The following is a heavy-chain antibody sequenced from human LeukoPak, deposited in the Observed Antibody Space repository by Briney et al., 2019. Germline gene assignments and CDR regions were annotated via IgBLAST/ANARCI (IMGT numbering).Heavy chain of an antibody. Sequence: PGGSLRLACAAAGSTFSSDGMKWVRQAPGGGLECVLSISSGSTYKYYADSMRGRFTISRDNAKNSLYLQMNSLRAEDTAVYYCARGFGVVSQNWFDPWGQGTLVTVSS. D-gene: IGHD3-3*01. CDR2: ISSGSTYK. V-gene: IGHV3-21*01. CDR1: GSTFSSDG. J-gene: IGHJ5*02. CDR3: ARGFGVVSQNWFDP.